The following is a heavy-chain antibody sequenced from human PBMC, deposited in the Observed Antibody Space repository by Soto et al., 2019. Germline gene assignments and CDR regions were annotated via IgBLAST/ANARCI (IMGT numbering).Heavy chain of an antibody. CDR3: ARLNYGSGSYYWFDP. CDR1: GCSISSYY. D-gene: IGHD3-10*01. V-gene: IGHV4-59*08. Sequence: ASETLSLTCSVSGCSISSYYWSWIRQPPGKGLEWIGYIYSSGSTNYNPSLKSRVTISVDTSKNQFSLKLTSVTAADTAMYYCARLNYGSGSYYWFDPWGQGTLVTVSS. CDR2: IYSSGST. J-gene: IGHJ5*02.